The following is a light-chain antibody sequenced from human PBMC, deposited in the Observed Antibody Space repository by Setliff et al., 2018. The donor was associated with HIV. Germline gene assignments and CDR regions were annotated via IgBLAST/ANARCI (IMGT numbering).Light chain of an antibody. CDR2: DVS. V-gene: IGLV2-14*03. J-gene: IGLJ1*01. Sequence: SVLIQPASVSGSPGQSVTVSCTGTSSDVGSYDFVSWYQQLPGKAPKLLIYDVSDRPSGVSHRFSGSKSGNTASLTISGLQSEDEADYYCASYRPNDLGVFGTGTKGTVL. CDR3: ASYRPNDLGV. CDR1: SSDVGSYDF.